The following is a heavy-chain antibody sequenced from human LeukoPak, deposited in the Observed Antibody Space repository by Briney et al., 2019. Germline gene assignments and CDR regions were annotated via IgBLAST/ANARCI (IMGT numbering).Heavy chain of an antibody. CDR2: ISVSSNME. J-gene: IGHJ3*02. CDR1: RFTLSSYS. V-gene: IGHV3-48*04. CDR3: AREIAVAGIGAFDI. D-gene: IGHD6-19*01. Sequence: PGGSLRLSCTASRFTLSSYSMNWVRQAPGKGLEGVSYISVSSNMESYADSVKGRFTIYRDNVKDVLYLQSNSLRVEDTAVYYCAREIAVAGIGAFDIWGQGTMVTVSS.